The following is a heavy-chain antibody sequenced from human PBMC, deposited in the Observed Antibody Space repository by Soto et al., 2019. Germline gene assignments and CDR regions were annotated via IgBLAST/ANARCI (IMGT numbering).Heavy chain of an antibody. J-gene: IGHJ4*02. V-gene: IGHV1-69*06. CDR3: ARDRFDYDYVWGSYRPQHHPILDY. Sequence: SVKFSCKASGGTFSSYAISWVRQAPGQGLEWTGGIIPIFGTANYAQKFQGRVTITADKSTSTAYMELSSLRSEDTAVYFCARDRFDYDYVWGSYRPQHHPILDYWGQGTLVTVSS. CDR1: GGTFSSYA. D-gene: IGHD3-16*02. CDR2: IIPIFGTA.